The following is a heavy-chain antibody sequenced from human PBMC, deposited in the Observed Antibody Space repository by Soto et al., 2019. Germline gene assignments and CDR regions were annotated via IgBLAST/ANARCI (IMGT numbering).Heavy chain of an antibody. D-gene: IGHD3-10*01. V-gene: IGHV4-38-2*02. J-gene: IGHJ4*02. Sequence: TSETLSLTCTVSVYSINSDYYWGWIRQPPGKGLEWVASIYHRVSTFYNPSLRSRVTIPIDTSKNQFSLRLTAVTAEDTAMYYCARKASYASGRRSLFDSWGQGTLVTVSS. CDR2: IYHRVST. CDR3: ARKASYASGRRSLFDS. CDR1: VYSINSDYY.